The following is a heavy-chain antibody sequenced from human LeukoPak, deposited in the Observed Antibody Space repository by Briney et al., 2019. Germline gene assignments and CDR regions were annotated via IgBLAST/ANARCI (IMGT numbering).Heavy chain of an antibody. Sequence: SVKVSCKASGGTFSSYAISWVRQAPGQGLEWMGGIIPIFGTANYAQKFQGRVTITTDESTSTAYMELSSLRSEDTAMYYCATLLTKWEPTDYWGQGTLVTVSS. J-gene: IGHJ4*02. CDR2: IIPIFGTA. V-gene: IGHV1-69*05. D-gene: IGHD1-26*01. CDR1: GGTFSSYA. CDR3: ATLLTKWEPTDY.